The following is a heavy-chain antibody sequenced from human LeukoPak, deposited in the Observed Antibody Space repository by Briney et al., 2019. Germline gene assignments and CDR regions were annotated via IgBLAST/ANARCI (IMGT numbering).Heavy chain of an antibody. CDR3: ARSQGYYDFWSGYHDY. D-gene: IGHD3-3*01. Sequence: PGGSLRLSCAASGFSFSSYNMNWVRQAPGKGLEWVAVISYDGSNKYYADSVKGRFTISRDNSKNTLYLQMNSLRAEDTAVYYCARSQGYYDFWSGYHDYWGQGTLVTVSS. CDR2: ISYDGSNK. V-gene: IGHV3-30*03. J-gene: IGHJ4*02. CDR1: GFSFSSYN.